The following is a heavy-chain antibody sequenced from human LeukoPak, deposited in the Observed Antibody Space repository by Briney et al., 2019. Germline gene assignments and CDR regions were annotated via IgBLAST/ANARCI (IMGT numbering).Heavy chain of an antibody. Sequence: ASVKVSCKASGYTFTSYAMHWVRQAPGQRLEWMGWINAANGNTKYSQKFQGRVTITRDTSASTAYMELSSLRSEDTAVYYCARISSSGWNYYYYYYGMDVWGQGTTVTVSS. D-gene: IGHD6-19*01. CDR1: GYTFTSYA. CDR2: INAANGNT. V-gene: IGHV1-3*01. J-gene: IGHJ6*02. CDR3: ARISSSGWNYYYYYYGMDV.